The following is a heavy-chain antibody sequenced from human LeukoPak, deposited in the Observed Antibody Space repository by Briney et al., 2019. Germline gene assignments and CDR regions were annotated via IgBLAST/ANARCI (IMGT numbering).Heavy chain of an antibody. Sequence: GASVKVSCKASGYTFTGYYMHWVRQAPGQGLEWMGWINPNSGGTNYAQKLQGRVTMTRDTSISTAYMELSRLRSDDTAVYYCARGGRRITIFGVVFYWGQGTLVTVSS. J-gene: IGHJ4*02. D-gene: IGHD3-3*01. V-gene: IGHV1-2*02. CDR3: ARGGRRITIFGVVFY. CDR1: GYTFTGYY. CDR2: INPNSGGT.